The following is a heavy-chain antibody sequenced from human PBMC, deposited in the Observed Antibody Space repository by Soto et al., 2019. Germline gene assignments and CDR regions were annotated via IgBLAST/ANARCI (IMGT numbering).Heavy chain of an antibody. CDR3: ARHHVRGRTIAGAAEF. Sequence: QMQLQQWGAGLLKPSETLSLTCAVYGKSLSSYYWSWIRQPPGKALEWIGEINHSGNTNYNPSLKSRVTISVDTSKNQLFLNLSSVTAADTAMYYCARHHVRGRTIAGAAEFWGQGTLVTVSS. CDR2: INHSGNT. CDR1: GKSLSSYY. D-gene: IGHD1-26*01. J-gene: IGHJ4*02. V-gene: IGHV4-34*01.